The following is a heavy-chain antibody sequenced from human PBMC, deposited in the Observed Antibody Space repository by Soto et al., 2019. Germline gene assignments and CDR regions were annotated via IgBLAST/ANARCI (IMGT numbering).Heavy chain of an antibody. D-gene: IGHD2-2*01. CDR1: GFTFSSYS. J-gene: IGHJ6*02. CDR2: ISSSSSTI. V-gene: IGHV3-48*02. Sequence: EVQLVESGGGLVQPGGSLRLSCAASGFTFSSYSMNWVRQAPGKGLEWVSYISSSSSTIYYADSVKGRFTISRDNAKNSLYLQMNSLRDEDTAVYYCARDRPSNQLLSGYGIDVWGQGTTVTVSS. CDR3: ARDRPSNQLLSGYGIDV.